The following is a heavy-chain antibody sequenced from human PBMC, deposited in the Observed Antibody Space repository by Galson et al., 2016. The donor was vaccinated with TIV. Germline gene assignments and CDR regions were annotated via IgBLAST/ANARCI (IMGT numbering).Heavy chain of an antibody. CDR1: GYSFTGYF. J-gene: IGHJ4*02. CDR2: TNANTGGT. CDR3: ARSYYYGSGSGVDC. Sequence: SVKVSCKASGYSFTGYFIHWVRQAPGQGLEWMGWTNANTGGTISAQKFQGRLTMTRDTSISTAYMELTRLTSDDTAVYYCARSYYYGSGSGVDCWGQGTLVTVSS. D-gene: IGHD3-10*01. V-gene: IGHV1-2*02.